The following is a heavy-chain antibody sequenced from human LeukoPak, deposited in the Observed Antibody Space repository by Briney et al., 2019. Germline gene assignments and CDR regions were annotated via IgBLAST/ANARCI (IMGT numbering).Heavy chain of an antibody. CDR2: ISSGGTYK. J-gene: IGHJ4*02. V-gene: IGHV3-30*01. D-gene: IGHD3-10*01. Sequence: GGSLRLSCAASGFTFRNYALHWVRQAPGKGLEWVSLISSGGTYKYYADSVKGRFTISGDDSKNTVYLQLNSLRPEDTAVYYCARDSTYYYESGSSGPHYFDNWGQGTLVTVSP. CDR3: ARDSTYYYESGSSGPHYFDN. CDR1: GFTFRNYA.